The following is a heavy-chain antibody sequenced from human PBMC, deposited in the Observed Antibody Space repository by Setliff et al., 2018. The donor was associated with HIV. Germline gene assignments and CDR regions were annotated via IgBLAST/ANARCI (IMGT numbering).Heavy chain of an antibody. D-gene: IGHD4-17*01. CDR1: GPSINIHY. J-gene: IGHJ4*02. V-gene: IGHV4-59*11. CDR3: AKGAGFYGDYTFDH. Sequence: LSLTCTVSGPSINIHYWSWIRQSPGKAFEWIGYIYSTGSTNYNPSLQSRVTISMVASRNQFSLKVTSVTAADTAVYYCAKGAGFYGDYTFDHWCQGRQVTVSS. CDR2: IYSTGST.